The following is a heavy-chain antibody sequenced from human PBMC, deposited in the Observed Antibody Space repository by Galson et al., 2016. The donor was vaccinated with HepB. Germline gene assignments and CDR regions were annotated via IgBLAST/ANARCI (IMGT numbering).Heavy chain of an antibody. CDR1: GFTFNSYW. CDR3: ARQQCPRVFDY. J-gene: IGHJ4*02. V-gene: IGHV3-74*01. Sequence: SLRLSCAASGFTFNSYWMHWVRQAPGKGLVWVSRISSDGTSIIYADSVKGRVTISRDNAKNTLYLQMNSLRAEDTAVYYCARQQCPRVFDYWGQGTLVTVSP. CDR2: ISSDGTSI. D-gene: IGHD6-19*01.